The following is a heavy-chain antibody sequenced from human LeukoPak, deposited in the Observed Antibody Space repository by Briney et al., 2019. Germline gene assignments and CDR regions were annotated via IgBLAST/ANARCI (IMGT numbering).Heavy chain of an antibody. CDR2: IIPILNIP. Sequence: SVKVSCKASGGTFDNSAINWVRQAPGQGLEWMGRIIPILNIPNYAQKSQGRVTIAADKSTGTAYMELSSLRSDDTAVYYCAREKMEVGYYGLDVWGQGTTVTVSS. D-gene: IGHD1-1*01. V-gene: IGHV1-69*04. CDR3: AREKMEVGYYGLDV. J-gene: IGHJ6*02. CDR1: GGTFDNSA.